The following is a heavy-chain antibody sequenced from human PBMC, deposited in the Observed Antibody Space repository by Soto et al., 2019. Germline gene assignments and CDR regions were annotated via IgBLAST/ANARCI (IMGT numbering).Heavy chain of an antibody. Sequence: EVQLLESGGGLVQPGGSLRLSCAASGFTFSSYAMSWVRQAPGKGLEWVSAISGSGGSTYYADSVKGRFTISRDNSKNTLYLQMNSLRAEDTAVYYGAKGVVRSVDYFDYWGQGTLVTVSS. D-gene: IGHD3-22*01. V-gene: IGHV3-23*01. CDR2: ISGSGGST. J-gene: IGHJ4*02. CDR1: GFTFSSYA. CDR3: AKGVVRSVDYFDY.